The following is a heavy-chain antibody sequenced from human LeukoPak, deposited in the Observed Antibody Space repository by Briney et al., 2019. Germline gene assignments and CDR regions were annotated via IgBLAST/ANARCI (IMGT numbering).Heavy chain of an antibody. CDR3: ARMKQLSYDAFDI. J-gene: IGHJ3*02. CDR2: ISPICGTA. CDR1: GGTFSSYA. V-gene: IGHV1-69*05. Sequence: ASVKVSCKASGGTFSSYAISWVRQAPGQGLEWMGGISPICGTANYTQKFQGRVTITTDESTSTAYMELSSLRSEDTAVYYCARMKQLSYDAFDIWGQGTMVTVSS. D-gene: IGHD6-6*01.